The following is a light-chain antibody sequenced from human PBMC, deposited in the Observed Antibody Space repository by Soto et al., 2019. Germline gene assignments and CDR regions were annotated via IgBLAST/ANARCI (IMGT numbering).Light chain of an antibody. CDR1: QSVSSY. CDR3: QQRSHWPRT. V-gene: IGKV3-11*01. J-gene: IGKJ1*01. Sequence: EIVLTQSPATLSLSPGERATLSCRASQSVSSYLAWYQQKPGQAPRLLIYDVSNRATGIPARFSGSGSGTDFSLTISSLEPEDFAVYYCQQRSHWPRTFGQGTKVAIK. CDR2: DVS.